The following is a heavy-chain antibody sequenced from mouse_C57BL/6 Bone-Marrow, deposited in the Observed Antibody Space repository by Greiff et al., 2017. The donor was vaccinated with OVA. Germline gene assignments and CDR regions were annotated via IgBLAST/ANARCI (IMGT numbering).Heavy chain of an antibody. V-gene: IGHV1-82*01. CDR3: ARERGRGAMDY. D-gene: IGHD4-1*01. CDR1: GYAFSSSW. CDR2: IYPGDGDT. J-gene: IGHJ4*01. Sequence: VQLVESGPELVKPGASVKISCKASGYAFSSSWMNWVKQRPGKGLEWIGRIYPGDGDTNYNGKFKGKATLTADKSSSTAYMQLSSLTSEDSAVYFCARERGRGAMDYWGQGTSVTVSS.